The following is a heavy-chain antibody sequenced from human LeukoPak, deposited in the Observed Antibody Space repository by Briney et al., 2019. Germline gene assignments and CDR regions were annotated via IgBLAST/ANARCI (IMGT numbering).Heavy chain of an antibody. V-gene: IGHV4-34*01. CDR2: INHSGST. CDR3: ARSIPTVTNY. CDR1: GGSFGGYY. D-gene: IGHD4-17*01. J-gene: IGHJ4*02. Sequence: SETLSLTCAVYGGSFGGYYWSWIRQPPGKGLEWIGEINHSGSTNYNPSLKSRVTISVDTSKNQFSLKLSSVAAADTAVYYCARSIPTVTNYWGQGTLVTVSS.